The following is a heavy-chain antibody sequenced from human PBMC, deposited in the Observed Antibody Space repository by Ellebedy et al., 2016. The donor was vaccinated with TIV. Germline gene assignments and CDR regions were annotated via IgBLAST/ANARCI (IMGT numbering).Heavy chain of an antibody. CDR1: GFTFSTYS. CDR3: AREKYSSSWYGYYYYVDV. V-gene: IGHV3-48*04. Sequence: GGSLKISXAASGFTFSTYSMTWVRQAPGKGLEWMSYISRTGTIIHYADSAKGRFTISRDNAENSLYLQMDSLRVEDTAVYYCAREKYSSSWYGYYYYVDVWGKGTTVTVSS. CDR2: ISRTGTII. J-gene: IGHJ6*03. D-gene: IGHD6-13*01.